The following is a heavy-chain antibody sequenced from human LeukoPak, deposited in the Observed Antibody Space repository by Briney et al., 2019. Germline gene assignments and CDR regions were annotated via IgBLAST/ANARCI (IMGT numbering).Heavy chain of an antibody. CDR2: IHYSGST. CDR1: GGSISNFY. V-gene: IGHV4-59*01. J-gene: IGHJ4*02. CDR3: ARALYSGYDY. D-gene: IGHD5-12*01. Sequence: PSETLSLTCRVFGGSISNFYWSWIRQPPGKGLEWIGYIHYSGSTNYNPSLKSRVTISVDTSKNQFSLKLTSVTAEDTAVYYCARALYSGYDYWGQGTLVTVSS.